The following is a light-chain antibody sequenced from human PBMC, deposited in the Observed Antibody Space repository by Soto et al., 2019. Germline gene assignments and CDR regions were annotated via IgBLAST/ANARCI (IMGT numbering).Light chain of an antibody. J-gene: IGKJ3*01. CDR3: QQYYSYPQFT. V-gene: IGKV1-8*01. CDR1: QDISSY. CDR2: AAS. Sequence: AIRMTQSPSSLSASTGDRVTITCRASQDISSYLAWYQQKPGKAPKLLMYAASTLQSGVPSRFSGSGSGTDFTLTISCLQSEDFATYYCQQYYSYPQFTFGPGTKVDIK.